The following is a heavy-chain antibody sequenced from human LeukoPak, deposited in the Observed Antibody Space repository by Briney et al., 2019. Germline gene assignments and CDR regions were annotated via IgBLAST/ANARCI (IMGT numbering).Heavy chain of an antibody. CDR3: VGTLASQNPFVH. CDR2: VRDRAHRYST. J-gene: IGHJ4*02. V-gene: IGHV3-72*01. D-gene: IGHD5-12*01. CDR1: GVSFSDHY. Sequence: PGGSLRLSCAASGVSFSDHYMGWVRQAPGKGGERVGRVRDRAHRYSTEYAASVKGRFTVSRDDSQNSLYLKMNRLKTEETSMYYCVGTLASQNPFVHWGQGTLVTVSS.